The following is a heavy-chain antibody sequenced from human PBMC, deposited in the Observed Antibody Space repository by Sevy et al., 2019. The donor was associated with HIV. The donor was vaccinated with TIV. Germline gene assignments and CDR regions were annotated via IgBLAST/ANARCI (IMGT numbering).Heavy chain of an antibody. D-gene: IGHD3-22*01. CDR2: MNPNTGNT. CDR1: GYTFTSYD. J-gene: IGHJ5*02. Sequence: ASVKVSCKASGYTFTSYDINWVRQATGQGLEWMGWMNPNTGNTGYAQKFQGRVTMTRDTSTSTAYMELRSLRSDDTVIYYCTRVRALNYYDTSVSMEYNWFDPWGQGTLVTVSS. CDR3: TRVRALNYYDTSVSMEYNWFDP. V-gene: IGHV1-8*02.